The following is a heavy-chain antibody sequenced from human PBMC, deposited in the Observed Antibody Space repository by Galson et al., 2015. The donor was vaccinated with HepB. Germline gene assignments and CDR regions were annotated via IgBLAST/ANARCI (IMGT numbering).Heavy chain of an antibody. V-gene: IGHV3-13*05. J-gene: IGHJ4*02. CDR2: IGTTGDP. D-gene: IGHD5-18*01. Sequence: SLRLSCAASGFTFRSYAIHWVRQGTGRGLEWVPAIGTTGDPYYSDSVKGRFTISRENAKNSLYLQMNSLRAGDTAVYYCAMGRGYSYGFDYRGQGTLVTVSS. CDR1: GFTFRSYA. CDR3: AMGRGYSYGFDY.